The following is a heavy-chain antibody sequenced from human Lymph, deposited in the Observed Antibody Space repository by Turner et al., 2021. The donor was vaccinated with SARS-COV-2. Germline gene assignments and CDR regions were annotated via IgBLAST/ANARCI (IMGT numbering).Heavy chain of an antibody. V-gene: IGHV1-69*10. CDR2: IIPMLDIA. J-gene: IGHJ4*02. Sequence: QVQLVLSGAEVKKPASSVKVSCKASGGTFSSYAISWVRQAPGQGLEWMGGIIPMLDIANYAQKFQGRVTITEDKSTSTAYMELSSLRSEDTAVYYCARDVTGPLGYWGQGTLVTVSS. CDR1: GGTFSSYA. CDR3: ARDVTGPLGY. D-gene: IGHD1-20*01.